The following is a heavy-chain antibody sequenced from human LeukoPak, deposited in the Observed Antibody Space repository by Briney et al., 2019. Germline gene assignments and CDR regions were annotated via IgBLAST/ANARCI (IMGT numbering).Heavy chain of an antibody. V-gene: IGHV3-7*01. CDR1: EFIFNRSW. CDR2: MDPSGSQK. J-gene: IGHJ4*02. CDR3: AIWRSVTY. D-gene: IGHD1-1*01. Sequence: PGGSVRHLRAASEFIFNRSWMNWVRQAPGKGLEWVANMDPSGSQKRYVDSVKGRFTISKDNPGTSLYLDMSSLRAEDTAIYYCAIWRSVTYWGQGTLVTVSS.